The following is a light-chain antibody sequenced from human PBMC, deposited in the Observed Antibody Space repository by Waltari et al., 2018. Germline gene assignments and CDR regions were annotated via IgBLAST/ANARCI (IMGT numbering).Light chain of an antibody. CDR1: QDITKY. V-gene: IGKV1-33*01. CDR3: PHYDKPPTA. Sequence: DVQMNQYPSSLSVPVGDRVTITCQASQDITKYLNWYQQKPGQDPKLLIYDASNLGTVVPSMFRGTRSETHFTFIISGLQSEDVATYYRPHYDKPPTAVGQRTRLDIK. CDR2: DAS. J-gene: IGKJ5*01.